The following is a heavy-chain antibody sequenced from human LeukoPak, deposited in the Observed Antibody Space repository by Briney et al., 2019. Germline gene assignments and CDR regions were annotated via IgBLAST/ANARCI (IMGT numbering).Heavy chain of an antibody. CDR1: GFTFSSYS. CDR2: ISSSSSTI. J-gene: IGHJ4*02. D-gene: IGHD2-15*01. Sequence: QPGGSLRLSCAASGFTFSSYSMNWVRQAPGKGLEWVSYISSSSSTIYYADSVKGRFTISRDNAKNSLYLQMNSLRDEDTAVYYCARVFVGYCSGGSCPWDYWGQGTLVTVSS. V-gene: IGHV3-48*02. CDR3: ARVFVGYCSGGSCPWDY.